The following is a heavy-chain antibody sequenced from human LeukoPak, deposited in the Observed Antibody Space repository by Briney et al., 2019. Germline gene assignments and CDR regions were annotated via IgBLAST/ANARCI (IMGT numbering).Heavy chain of an antibody. CDR3: ARVNSVAAAGTLDY. J-gene: IGHJ4*02. D-gene: IGHD6-13*01. CDR1: GFTFSSYA. CDR2: ISGGGGST. V-gene: IGHV3-23*01. Sequence: GGSLRLSCAASGFTFSSYAMSWVRQAPGKGLEWVSAISGGGGSTHYADSVKGRFTISRDNSKNTLYLQMNSLRAEDTAVYYCARVNSVAAAGTLDYWGQGTLVTVSS.